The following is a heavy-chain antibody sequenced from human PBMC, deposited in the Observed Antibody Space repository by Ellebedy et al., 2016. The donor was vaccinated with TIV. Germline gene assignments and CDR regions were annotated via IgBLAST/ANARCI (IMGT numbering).Heavy chain of an antibody. CDR2: ISADSANT. CDR1: GFTFSSHA. D-gene: IGHD3-22*01. J-gene: IGHJ4*02. V-gene: IGHV3-23*01. CDR3: VKLDSSGYYYGRLDY. Sequence: GESLKISCAASGFTFSSHAMSWVRQAPGKGLEWVSGISADSANTHYADSVKGRFTISRDNSKNPQYLQMNSLRAEDTAVYYCVKLDSSGYYYGRLDYWGQGTLVTVSS.